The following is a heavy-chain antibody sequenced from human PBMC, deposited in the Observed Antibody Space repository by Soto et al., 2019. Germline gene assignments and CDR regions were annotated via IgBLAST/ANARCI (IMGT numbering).Heavy chain of an antibody. CDR1: GGSISSTGYY. CDR2: IYYSGST. D-gene: IGHD1-26*01. J-gene: IGHJ6*02. Sequence: SETLSLTCTVSGGSISSTGYYWGWIRQPPGKGLEWIGSIYYSGSTSYNPSLKSRVTMSVDTSKNQLSLKVSSVTAADTAVDFGATVSGSYCYGMYVWRQAITVAASS. CDR3: ATVSGSYCYGMYV. V-gene: IGHV4-39*01.